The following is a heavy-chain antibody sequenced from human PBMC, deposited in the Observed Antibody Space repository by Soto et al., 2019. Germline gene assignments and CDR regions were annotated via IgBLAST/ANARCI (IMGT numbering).Heavy chain of an antibody. V-gene: IGHV5-51*01. CDR3: ASPQGYDSSSPINGGMDV. J-gene: IGHJ6*02. CDR1: GYSFTSYW. CDR2: IYPGDSDT. Sequence: PVQPQKVPWKGSGYSFTSYWIGWVSQMPGKGLEWMGIIYPGDSDTRYSPSFQGQVTISADKSISTAYLQWSSLKASDTAMYYCASPQGYDSSSPINGGMDVCGQGTTVTVSS. D-gene: IGHD3-22*01.